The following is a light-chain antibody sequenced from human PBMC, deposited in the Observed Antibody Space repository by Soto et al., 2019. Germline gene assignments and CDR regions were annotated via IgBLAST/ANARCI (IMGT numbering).Light chain of an antibody. V-gene: IGKV3-20*01. CDR1: QSINNNY. CDR3: QQYGGSPRT. J-gene: IGKJ1*01. Sequence: EILLTQSPGTLSLSPGERATLSCRASQSINNNYLAWYQQKRGQAPRLLIYGASSRATGIPDRFSGSGSGTVFTITISILEPEDFAVYYCQQYGGSPRTFGQGTKVEIK. CDR2: GAS.